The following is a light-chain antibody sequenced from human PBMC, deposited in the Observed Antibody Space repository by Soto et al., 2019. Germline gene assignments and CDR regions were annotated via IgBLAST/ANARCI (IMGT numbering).Light chain of an antibody. V-gene: IGKV1-5*03. CDR3: QNYNSYSEA. CDR1: QTISSW. CDR2: KAS. Sequence: DIQMTQSPSTLSGSVGDRVTITCRASQTISSWLAWYQQKPGKAPKLLIYKASTLKSGVPSRFSGSGSGTEFTLTISSLQPDDLATYYCQNYNSYSEAFGQGTKGDI. J-gene: IGKJ1*01.